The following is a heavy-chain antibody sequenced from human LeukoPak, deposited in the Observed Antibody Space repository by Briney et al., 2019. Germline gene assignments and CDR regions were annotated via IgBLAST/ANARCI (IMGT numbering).Heavy chain of an antibody. V-gene: IGHV4-59*12. J-gene: IGHJ3*02. D-gene: IGHD5-24*01. Sequence: PSETLSLTCTVSGGSISSYYWNWIRQPPGKGLEWIGYMYHSGSTNYNPSLKSRVTMSVDTSKNQFSLKLSSVTAADTAVYYCARGVRWLPDDAFDIWGQGTMVTVSS. CDR2: MYHSGST. CDR3: ARGVRWLPDDAFDI. CDR1: GGSISSYY.